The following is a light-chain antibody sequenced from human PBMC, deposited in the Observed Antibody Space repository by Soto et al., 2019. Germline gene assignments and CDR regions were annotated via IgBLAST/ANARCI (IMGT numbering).Light chain of an antibody. CDR1: QSVRSY. CDR3: QQRSNWPPT. CDR2: DAS. J-gene: IGKJ5*01. V-gene: IGKV3-11*01. Sequence: EIVLTQSPSTLSLSPGDRATLSCRASQSVRSYLAWYQQKPGQAPRLLIYDASNRATGIPARFSGSGSGTDFTLTISSLEPEGFAVYYCQQRSNWPPTFGQGTRLEIK.